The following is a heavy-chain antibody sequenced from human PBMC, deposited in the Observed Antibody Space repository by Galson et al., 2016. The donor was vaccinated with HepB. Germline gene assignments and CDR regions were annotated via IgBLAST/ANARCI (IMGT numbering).Heavy chain of an antibody. D-gene: IGHD3-16*02. V-gene: IGHV6-1*01. Sequence: AISGDSVLNNNLAWNWIRQSPSRGLEWLGRTYHRSQWYHDYAVSVRNRITIDPDTAKNQFSLQLKSVSPDDTAVYYCSRGWSNLDYWGQGSLVTVSS. CDR2: TYHRSQWYH. CDR1: GDSVLNNNLA. CDR3: SRGWSNLDY. J-gene: IGHJ4*02.